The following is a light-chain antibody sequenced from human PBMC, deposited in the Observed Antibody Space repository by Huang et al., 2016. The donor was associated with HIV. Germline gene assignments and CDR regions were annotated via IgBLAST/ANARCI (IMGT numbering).Light chain of an antibody. J-gene: IGKJ5*01. CDR3: QQYDNWPLT. Sequence: ERVMTQSPATPSVAPGERVTLSCGASHSVSSNLAWYQQKPGQAPRLLIHGASTRATGIPARFSGSGSGTEFTLAISSLQSEDSGVYFCQQYDNWPLTFGQGTRLEIK. V-gene: IGKV3-15*01. CDR1: HSVSSN. CDR2: GAS.